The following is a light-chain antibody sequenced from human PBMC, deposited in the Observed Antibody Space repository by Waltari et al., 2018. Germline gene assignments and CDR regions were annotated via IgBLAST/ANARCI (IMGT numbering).Light chain of an antibody. Sequence: EIVTTQSPATLSVSPGERATLSCRASQSVSSNLAWFQQKPGQAPRLLIYGASTRATGIPARFSGSGSGTEFTLTISSLQSEDFAVYYCQQCNNWPPGFGQGTKVEIK. CDR1: QSVSSN. CDR2: GAS. CDR3: QQCNNWPPG. J-gene: IGKJ1*01. V-gene: IGKV3-15*01.